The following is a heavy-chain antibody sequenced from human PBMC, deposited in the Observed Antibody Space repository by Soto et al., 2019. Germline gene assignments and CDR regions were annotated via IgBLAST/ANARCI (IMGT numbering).Heavy chain of an antibody. V-gene: IGHV4-59*01. D-gene: IGHD2-15*01. CDR2: IYYSGST. CDR1: GGSISSYY. J-gene: IGHJ4*02. CDR3: ARESCSGGSCYDG. Sequence: SETLSLSCTVSGGSISSYYWSWIRQPPGKGLEWIGYIYYSGSTNYNPSLKSRVTISVDTSKNQFSLKLSSVTAADTAVYYCARESCSGGSCYDGWGQGTLVTVSS.